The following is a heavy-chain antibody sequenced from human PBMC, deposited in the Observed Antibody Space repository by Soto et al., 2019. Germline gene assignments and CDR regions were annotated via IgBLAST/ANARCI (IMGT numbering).Heavy chain of an antibody. D-gene: IGHD6-13*01. V-gene: IGHV3-7*04. CDR2: INPDGSEK. J-gene: IGHJ4*02. Sequence: EVQLVESGGGLVQPGGSLRLSCAASGFTFSRHWMTWVRQAPGKGLEWVANINPDGSEKFSVDSVKGRFTISRDNAKNSLYLQMNSLRAEDTAVYFCARGYSISPLFEDYFDYWGQGALVTVSS. CDR1: GFTFSRHW. CDR3: ARGYSISPLFEDYFDY.